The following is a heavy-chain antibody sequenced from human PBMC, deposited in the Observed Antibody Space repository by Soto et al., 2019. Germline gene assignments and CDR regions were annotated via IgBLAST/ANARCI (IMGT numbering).Heavy chain of an antibody. CDR3: AREKGIAVAKYYFDY. Sequence: QVQLVQSGAEVKKPGSSVKVSCKASGGTFSSYTISWVRQAPGQGLEWMGRIIPILGIANYAQKFQGRVTITADKSTSTAYMERSSLRSEDTAVYYCAREKGIAVAKYYFDYWGQGTLVTVSS. D-gene: IGHD6-19*01. CDR1: GGTFSSYT. V-gene: IGHV1-69*08. J-gene: IGHJ4*02. CDR2: IIPILGIA.